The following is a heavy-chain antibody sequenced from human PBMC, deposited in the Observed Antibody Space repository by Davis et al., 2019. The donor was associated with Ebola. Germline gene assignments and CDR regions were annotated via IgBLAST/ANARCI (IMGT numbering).Heavy chain of an antibody. D-gene: IGHD4-17*01. CDR1: GFSLSTYW. CDR2: IYYSGST. CDR3: ARHVVFLDSGDPLDF. J-gene: IGHJ4*02. Sequence: PGGSLRLSCAASGFSLSTYWMHWVRQPPGKGLEWIGSIYYSGSTYFNPSLKSRVTVSVDTSKNQFSLKLSSVTAADSAVYYCARHVVFLDSGDPLDFWGQGTLVTVSS. V-gene: IGHV4-39*01.